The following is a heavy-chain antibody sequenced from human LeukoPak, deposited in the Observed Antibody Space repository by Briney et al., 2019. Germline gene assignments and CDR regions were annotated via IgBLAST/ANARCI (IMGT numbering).Heavy chain of an antibody. V-gene: IGHV3-23*01. D-gene: IGHD2-15*01. J-gene: IGHJ4*02. CDR1: GFTFSSYA. CDR2: ISGSGGST. CDR3: AKGTKLAVAANNYFDY. Sequence: GGSLRLSCAASGFTFSSYAINWVRQAPGKGLEWVSIISGSGGSTYYADFVKGRFTISRDNSKNTLYLQMNSLRAEDTAVYYCAKGTKLAVAANNYFDYWGQGTLLTVSS.